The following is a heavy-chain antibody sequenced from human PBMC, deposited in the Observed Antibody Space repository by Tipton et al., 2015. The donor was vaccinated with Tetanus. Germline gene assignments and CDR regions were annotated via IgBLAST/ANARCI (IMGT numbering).Heavy chain of an antibody. CDR2: IYYSGST. J-gene: IGHJ6*02. CDR1: GGSISSGGYY. V-gene: IGHV4-31*03. Sequence: TLSLTCTVSGGSISSGGYYWSWIRQHPGKGLEWIGYIYYSGSTYYNPSLKSRVTISVDTSKNQFSLKLSSVTAADTAVYYCARWVTVTTDHYYYYGMDVWGQGTTVTVSS. D-gene: IGHD4-17*01. CDR3: ARWVTVTTDHYYYYGMDV.